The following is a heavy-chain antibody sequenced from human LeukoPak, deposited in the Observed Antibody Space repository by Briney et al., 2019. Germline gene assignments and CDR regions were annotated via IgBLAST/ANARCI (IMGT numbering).Heavy chain of an antibody. D-gene: IGHD3-22*01. CDR2: IYYSGST. Sequence: PSETLSLTCTVSGGSISSSSYYWGWIRQPPGKGLEWIGSIYYSGSTYYNPSLKSRVTISVDTSKNQFSLKLSSVTAADTAVYYCARYQTYSSGAYDYWGQGTLVTVSS. V-gene: IGHV4-39*01. CDR3: ARYQTYSSGAYDY. CDR1: GGSISSSSYY. J-gene: IGHJ4*02.